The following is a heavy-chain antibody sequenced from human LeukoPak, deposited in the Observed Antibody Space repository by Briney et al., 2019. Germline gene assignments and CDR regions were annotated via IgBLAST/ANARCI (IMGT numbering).Heavy chain of an antibody. CDR1: GGSFSSGDYY. Sequence: SETLSLTCTVSGGSFSSGDYYWSWIRQPPGKGLEWIGYIYYSGSTNYNPSLKSRVTISVDTSKNQFSLKLSSVTAADTAVYYCARAGSDYDFWSGQGAFDIWGQGTMVTVSS. J-gene: IGHJ3*02. CDR2: IYYSGST. D-gene: IGHD3-3*01. CDR3: ARAGSDYDFWSGQGAFDI. V-gene: IGHV4-61*08.